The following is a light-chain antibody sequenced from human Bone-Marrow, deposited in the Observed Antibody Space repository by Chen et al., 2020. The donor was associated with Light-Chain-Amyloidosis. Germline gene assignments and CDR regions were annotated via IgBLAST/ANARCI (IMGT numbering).Light chain of an antibody. CDR2: DDS. Sequence: YVLTQPSSVSVAPGQTATIACGGNNIGSTSVHWYQQTPGQAPLLVVYDDSDRPSGIPERLSGSNAGNTATLTISRVEAGEEADYYCQVWDRSSDRPVFGGGTKLTVL. CDR1: NIGSTS. V-gene: IGLV3-21*02. J-gene: IGLJ3*02. CDR3: QVWDRSSDRPV.